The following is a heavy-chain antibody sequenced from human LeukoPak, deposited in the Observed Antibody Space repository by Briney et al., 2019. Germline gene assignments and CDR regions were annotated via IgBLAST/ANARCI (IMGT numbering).Heavy chain of an antibody. CDR3: AREESIGSYQFLHDY. V-gene: IGHV1-18*01. J-gene: IGHJ4*02. Sequence: ASVKVSCKASGYTFINYGITWVRQAPGQGLECMVWISPYNGNTKYLQKLQGRVTMTTDTSTSTAYMEVRSLRSDDTAVYYCAREESIGSYQFLHDYWGQGTLVTVSS. CDR1: GYTFINYG. CDR2: ISPYNGNT. D-gene: IGHD1-26*01.